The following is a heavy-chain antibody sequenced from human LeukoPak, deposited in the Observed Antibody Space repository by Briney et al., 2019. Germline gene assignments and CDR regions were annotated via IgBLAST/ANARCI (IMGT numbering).Heavy chain of an antibody. CDR3: AKEGSYYDSSGPLSWFDP. Sequence: GGSLRLSCAASGFTFSSYAMSWVRQAPGKGLEWVSAISGGGGSTYYADSVKGRFAISRDNSKNTLYLQMNSLRAEDTAVYYCAKEGSYYDSSGPLSWFDPWGQGTLVTVSS. V-gene: IGHV3-23*01. CDR1: GFTFSSYA. D-gene: IGHD3-22*01. J-gene: IGHJ5*02. CDR2: ISGGGGST.